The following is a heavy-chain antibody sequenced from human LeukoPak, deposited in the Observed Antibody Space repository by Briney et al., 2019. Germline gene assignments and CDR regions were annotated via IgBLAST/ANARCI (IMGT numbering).Heavy chain of an antibody. Sequence: PSETLSLTCAVSGGSISSSNWWSWVRQPPGKGLEWIGEIYHSGSTNYNPSLKSRVTISVDKSKNQFSLKLSSVTAADTAVYYCARFTMVRGVIILFDYWGQGTLVTVSS. CDR2: IYHSGST. D-gene: IGHD3-10*01. V-gene: IGHV4-4*02. CDR3: ARFTMVRGVIILFDY. CDR1: GGSISSSNW. J-gene: IGHJ4*02.